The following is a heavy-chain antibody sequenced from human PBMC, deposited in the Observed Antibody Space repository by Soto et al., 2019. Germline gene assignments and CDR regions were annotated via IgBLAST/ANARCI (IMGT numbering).Heavy chain of an antibody. CDR2: ISYDGSNK. Sequence: QVQLVESGGGVVQPGRSLRLSCAASGFTFSSYAMHWVRQAPGKGLEWVAVISYDGSNKYYADSVKGRFTISRDNSKNTLYPQTNSLRAEDTAVYYCARDPLWGTAMVLWYFDLWGRGTLVTVSS. CDR1: GFTFSSYA. J-gene: IGHJ2*01. D-gene: IGHD5-18*01. V-gene: IGHV3-30-3*01. CDR3: ARDPLWGTAMVLWYFDL.